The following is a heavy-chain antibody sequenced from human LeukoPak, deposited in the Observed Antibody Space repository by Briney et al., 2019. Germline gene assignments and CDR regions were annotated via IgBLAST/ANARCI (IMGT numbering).Heavy chain of an antibody. V-gene: IGHV3-23*01. CDR3: VKDTITMIVVVILDY. CDR2: ISPSGNSL. Sequence: GGSLRLSCVASGFTLSSYAMSWVRQSPGKGLDWVAVISPSGNSLYYGASVKGRFTISRDNSKNTLYLQMNSLRAEDTAVYYCVKDTITMIVVVILDYWGQGTLVTVSS. CDR1: GFTLSSYA. D-gene: IGHD3-22*01. J-gene: IGHJ4*02.